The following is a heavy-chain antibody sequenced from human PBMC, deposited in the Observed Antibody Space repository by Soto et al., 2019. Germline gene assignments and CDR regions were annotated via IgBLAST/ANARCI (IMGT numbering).Heavy chain of an antibody. D-gene: IGHD1-26*01. J-gene: IGHJ4*02. Sequence: CAASGFSFSISPMHWVRQPPGKGLEWVALISDDGDKRYYADSVRGRLIISRDNSKDTLYLQMNSLGPDDTAVYFCAKARVRIVGANSFDYWGQGTPVTVSS. CDR1: GFSFSISP. V-gene: IGHV3-30*04. CDR2: ISDDGDKR. CDR3: AKARVRIVGANSFDY.